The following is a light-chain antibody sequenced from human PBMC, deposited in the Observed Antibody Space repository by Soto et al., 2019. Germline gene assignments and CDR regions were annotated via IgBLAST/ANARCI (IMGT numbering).Light chain of an antibody. Sequence: EIVLTQSPGTLSLSPGERATLFCRTSQSVDSYFLAWYQQKPGQAPRLLVYGSSARAAGVPDRFLGSGSGTDFTLTITRLEPEDFAVYFCQHYGRSPLLYTFGQGTKLGVK. V-gene: IGKV3-20*01. CDR3: QHYGRSPLLYT. J-gene: IGKJ2*01. CDR1: QSVDSYF. CDR2: GSS.